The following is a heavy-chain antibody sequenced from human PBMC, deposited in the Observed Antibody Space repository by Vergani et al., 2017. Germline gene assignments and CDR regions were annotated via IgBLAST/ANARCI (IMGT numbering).Heavy chain of an antibody. CDR1: EFTFSNYA. V-gene: IGHV3-23*01. J-gene: IGHJ4*02. D-gene: IGHD3-10*01. CDR3: AKQYFVSGNYLFDY. CDR2: ISGSGVSA. Sequence: EVQLLESGGGLVQPGGSLRLTCAASEFTFSNYAMNLVRHAPGKGLEWVAGISGSGVSAYYTDSVKGRFTISRDNSKNMLFLQMNNLRTEDTAIYYCAKQYFVSGNYLFDYWGQGTLVTVSS.